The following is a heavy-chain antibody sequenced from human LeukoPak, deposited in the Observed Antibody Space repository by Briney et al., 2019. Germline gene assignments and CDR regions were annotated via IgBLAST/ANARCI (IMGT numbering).Heavy chain of an antibody. J-gene: IGHJ4*02. D-gene: IGHD6-13*01. CDR1: RFIFSSYS. Sequence: GGSLRLSCAASRFIFSSYSMNWVRQAPGKGLEWVSSISSSGSYIYYADSVKGRFTISRDNAKNSLYLQMNSLRAEDTAVYYCAKGGGTGYSSSWYSNWGQGTLVTVSS. V-gene: IGHV3-21*01. CDR3: AKGGGTGYSSSWYSN. CDR2: ISSSGSYI.